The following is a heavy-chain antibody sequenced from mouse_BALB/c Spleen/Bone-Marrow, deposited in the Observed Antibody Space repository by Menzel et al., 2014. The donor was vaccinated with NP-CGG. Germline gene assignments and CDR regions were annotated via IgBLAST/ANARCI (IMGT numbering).Heavy chain of an antibody. CDR3: ARVGTTATFAY. D-gene: IGHD1-2*01. Sequence: VKLMESGAELVMPGASVKMSCKASGYTFTDYWMHWVKQRPGQGLEWIGAIDTSDSYTSYNQKFKGKATLTVDESSSTAYVQLSSLTSEDSAVYYCARVGTTATFAYWGQGTLVTVSA. V-gene: IGHV1-69*01. J-gene: IGHJ3*01. CDR2: IDTSDSYT. CDR1: GYTFTDYW.